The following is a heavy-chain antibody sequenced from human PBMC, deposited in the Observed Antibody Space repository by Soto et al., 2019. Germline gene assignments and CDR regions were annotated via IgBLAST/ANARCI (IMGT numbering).Heavy chain of an antibody. J-gene: IGHJ4*02. Sequence: KTSETLSLTCTVSGGSISSFYWCWIRQPPGKGLEWIGYVYDSGSTDYNPSLLSRVTISIDTSKNQFSLRLTSVTAADTAVYYCATASSSGSSGELDYWVQGTLFTVSS. V-gene: IGHV4-59*01. CDR3: ATASSSGSSGELDY. CDR1: GGSISSFY. D-gene: IGHD3-22*01. CDR2: VYDSGST.